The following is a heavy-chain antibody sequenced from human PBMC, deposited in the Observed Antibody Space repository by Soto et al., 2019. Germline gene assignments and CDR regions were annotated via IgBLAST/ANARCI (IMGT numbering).Heavy chain of an antibody. J-gene: IGHJ4*02. CDR3: ARPRYDGSGTPFDH. CDR2: MNGDGSTT. Sequence: YWMHWVRQAPGKGLVWVSRMNGDGSTTTYADSVKGRFIISRDNAKNMLYLQMNSLTAEDTAVYYCARPRYDGSGTPFDHWGQGTLVTVSS. CDR1: YW. D-gene: IGHD3-22*01. V-gene: IGHV3-74*01.